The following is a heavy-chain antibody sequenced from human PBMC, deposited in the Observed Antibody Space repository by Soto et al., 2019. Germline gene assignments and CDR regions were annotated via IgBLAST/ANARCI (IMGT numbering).Heavy chain of an antibody. J-gene: IGHJ5*02. CDR2: TLPIFNKT. V-gene: IGHV1-69*06. CDR3: VRDGLQCLYHMVFDT. CDR1: GGTFSTYA. D-gene: IGHD3-10*02. Sequence: QVQLVQSGADVKKPGSSVRVSCKASGGTFSTYAINCVRQAPGHGLVWMGVTLPIFNKTPYAHNFQGRVTSIADKATSPSYLELRSLRCGDTAVDYCVRDGLQCLYHMVFDTWGQRTMISVSS.